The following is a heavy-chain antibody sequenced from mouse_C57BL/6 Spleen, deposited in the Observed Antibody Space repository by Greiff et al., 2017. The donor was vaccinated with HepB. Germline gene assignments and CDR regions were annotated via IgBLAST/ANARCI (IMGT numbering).Heavy chain of an antibody. CDR1: GYAFTNYL. V-gene: IGHV1-54*01. D-gene: IGHD2-3*01. CDR3: ARSGDGYRAWFAY. Sequence: LQQSGAELVRPGTSVKVSCKASGYAFTNYLIEWVKQRPGQGLEWIGVINPGSGGTNYNEKFKGKATLTADKSSSTAYMQLSSLTSEDSAVYFCARSGDGYRAWFAYWGQGTLVTVSA. J-gene: IGHJ3*01. CDR2: INPGSGGT.